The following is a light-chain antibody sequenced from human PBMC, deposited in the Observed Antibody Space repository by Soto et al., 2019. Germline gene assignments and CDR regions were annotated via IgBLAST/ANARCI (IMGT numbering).Light chain of an antibody. CDR2: AAS. CDR1: QSISSN. Sequence: EIVMTQSPATLSVSQGERATISCRASQSISSNLAWYQQKPGQAPRLLIYAASTRATGLPARFSGSGSGTEFILTISSLQSEDFAVYSCQQYNNWPLTFGQGTKVEVK. CDR3: QQYNNWPLT. J-gene: IGKJ1*01. V-gene: IGKV3-15*01.